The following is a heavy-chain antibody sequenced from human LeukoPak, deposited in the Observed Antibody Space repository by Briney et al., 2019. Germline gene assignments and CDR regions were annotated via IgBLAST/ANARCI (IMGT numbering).Heavy chain of an antibody. CDR1: GGSFSGFY. J-gene: IGHJ5*02. V-gene: IGHV4-34*01. Sequence: SETLSLTCAVYGGSFSGFYWTWIRQPPGKGLEWIGEINHSGSTNYNSSLKSRVTISVDTSKNQFSLKLSSVTAADTAVYYCARGSSYDSRRYDLGFFAPWGQGTLVTVSS. CDR2: INHSGST. CDR3: ARGSSYDSRRYDLGFFAP. D-gene: IGHD3-22*01.